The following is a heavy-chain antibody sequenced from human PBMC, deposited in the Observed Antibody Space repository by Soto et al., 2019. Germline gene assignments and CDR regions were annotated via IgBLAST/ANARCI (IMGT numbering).Heavy chain of an antibody. CDR2: INPSGGST. Sequence: ASVKVSCKASGYTFTSYYMHWVRQATGQGLEWMGIINPSGGSTSYAQKFQGRVTMTRDTSTSTVYMGLSSLRSEDTAVYYCARGGSYYDSSGYNFDYWGQGTLVTVSS. J-gene: IGHJ4*02. V-gene: IGHV1-46*01. D-gene: IGHD3-22*01. CDR1: GYTFTSYY. CDR3: ARGGSYYDSSGYNFDY.